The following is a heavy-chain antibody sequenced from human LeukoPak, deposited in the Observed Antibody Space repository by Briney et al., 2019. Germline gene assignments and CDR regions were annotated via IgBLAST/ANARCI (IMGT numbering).Heavy chain of an antibody. D-gene: IGHD2-15*01. CDR2: IIPILGIA. Sequence: ASVKVSCKASGGTFSSYVISWVRQAPGQGLEWMGRIIPILGIANYAQKFQGRVTITADKSTSTAYMELSSLRSEDTAVYYCASECSGGSCYPYWGQGTLVTVSS. V-gene: IGHV1-69*04. CDR1: GGTFSSYV. J-gene: IGHJ4*02. CDR3: ASECSGGSCYPY.